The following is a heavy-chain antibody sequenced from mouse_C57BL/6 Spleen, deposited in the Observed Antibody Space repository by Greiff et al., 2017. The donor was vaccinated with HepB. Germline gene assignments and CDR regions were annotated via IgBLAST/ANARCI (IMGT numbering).Heavy chain of an antibody. CDR1: GYTFTDYY. D-gene: IGHD1-1*01. Sequence: VQLKESGPVLVKPGASVKMSCKASGYTFTDYYMNWVKQSHGKGLEWIGDINPYNGGTSDNQKFKGKATLTVDKSSSTAYMELNSLTAEDSAVYYCVKDGSSVFDYWGKGTTLTVSS. CDR2: INPYNGGT. J-gene: IGHJ2*01. V-gene: IGHV1-19*01. CDR3: VKDGSSVFDY.